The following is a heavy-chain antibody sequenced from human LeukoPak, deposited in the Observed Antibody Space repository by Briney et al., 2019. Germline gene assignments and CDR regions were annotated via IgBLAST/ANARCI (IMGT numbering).Heavy chain of an antibody. CDR1: GFTFSDYY. V-gene: IGHV3-11*04. CDR3: ARDRDGYIYYYYYMDV. CDR2: ISSSGSTI. D-gene: IGHD5-24*01. J-gene: IGHJ6*03. Sequence: GGSLRLSCAASGFTFSDYYMSWIRQAPGKGLEWVSYISSSGSTIYYADPVKGRFTISRDNAKNSLYLQMNSLRAEDTAVYYCARDRDGYIYYYYYMDVWGKGTTVTVSS.